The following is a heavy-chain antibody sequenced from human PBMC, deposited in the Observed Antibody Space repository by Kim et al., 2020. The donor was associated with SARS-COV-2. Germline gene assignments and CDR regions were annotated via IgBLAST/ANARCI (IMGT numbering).Heavy chain of an antibody. CDR3: TTRGQRGSSLHY. CDR1: GFTFSNAW. V-gene: IGHV3-15*01. CDR2: IQSKTDGGTT. Sequence: GGSLRLSCAASGFTFSNAWMTWVRQAPGKGLEWVGHIQSKTDGGTTDYAAPVKGRFAISRDDSKTTLYLQVNSLITEDTAVYYCTTRGQRGSSLHYWGQGTLVTVSS. D-gene: IGHD1-26*01. J-gene: IGHJ4*02.